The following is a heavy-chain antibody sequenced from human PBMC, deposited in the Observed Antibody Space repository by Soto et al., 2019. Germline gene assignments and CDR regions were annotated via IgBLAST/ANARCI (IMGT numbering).Heavy chain of an antibody. V-gene: IGHV3-23*01. CDR2: ISGGGFKK. CDR1: GVMFENCA. J-gene: IGHJ5*02. CDR3: AKNQGVELVPLATGDWFAH. D-gene: IGHD7-27*01. Sequence: SLRLPGAAPGVMFENCAMSRVRQAPGKVVELISTISGGGFKKYYAESVQGRFTSAGDNSKSTVYRELNNLSAEDTAVYHCAKNQGVELVPLATGDWFAHLGPG.